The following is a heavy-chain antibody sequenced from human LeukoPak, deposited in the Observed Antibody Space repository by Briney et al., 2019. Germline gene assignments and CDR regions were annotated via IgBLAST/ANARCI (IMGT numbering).Heavy chain of an antibody. CDR2: IYYSGIS. CDR1: GGSISSYY. Sequence: SETLSLTCTVSGGSISSYYWSWIRQPPGKGLEWIGYIYYSGISSYNPSLKSRVTISLDTSKNQFSLNLSSVTAADTAVYYCAGLSTYYYSSGYSDWGQGTLVTVSS. J-gene: IGHJ4*02. V-gene: IGHV4-59*01. D-gene: IGHD3-22*01. CDR3: AGLSTYYYSSGYSD.